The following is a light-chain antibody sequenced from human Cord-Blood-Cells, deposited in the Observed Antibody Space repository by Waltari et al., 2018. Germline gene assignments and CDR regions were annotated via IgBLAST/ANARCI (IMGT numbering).Light chain of an antibody. CDR2: EVS. V-gene: IGLV2-8*01. CDR3: SSYAGSNNWV. J-gene: IGLJ3*02. Sequence: HSVTISCTGTSSDGGGYNYVSWYQQHPGKAPKLMIYEVSKRPSGVPDRFSGSKSGNTASLTVSGLQAEDEADYYCSSYAGSNNWVFGGGTKLTVL. CDR1: SSDGGGYNY.